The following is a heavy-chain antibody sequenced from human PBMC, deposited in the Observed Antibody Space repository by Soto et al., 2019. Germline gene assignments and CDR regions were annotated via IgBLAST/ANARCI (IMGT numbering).Heavy chain of an antibody. D-gene: IGHD2-2*01. CDR3: AVPALVGDYYYYGMDV. CDR1: GFTFTSSA. J-gene: IGHJ6*02. CDR2: IVVGGGNT. Sequence: VKVSCKASGFTFTSSAVQGVRQARGQRLEWIGWIVVGGGNTNYAQKFQERVTITRDMSTSTAYMELSSLRSEDTAVYYCAVPALVGDYYYYGMDVWGQGTTVTVSS. V-gene: IGHV1-58*01.